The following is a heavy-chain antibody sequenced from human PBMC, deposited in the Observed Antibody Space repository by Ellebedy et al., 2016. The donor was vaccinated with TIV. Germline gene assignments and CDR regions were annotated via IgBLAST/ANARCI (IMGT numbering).Heavy chain of an antibody. J-gene: IGHJ4*02. Sequence: GESLKISXKGSGYSFASYWIGWVRQMPGKGLEWMGIIYPGDSDTRYSPSFQGQVTISADKSISTAYLQWSSLKASDTAMYYCARLGSIQLWLPVESPFGVWGQGTLVTVSS. CDR3: ARLGSIQLWLPVESPFGV. V-gene: IGHV5-51*01. D-gene: IGHD5-18*01. CDR1: GYSFASYW. CDR2: IYPGDSDT.